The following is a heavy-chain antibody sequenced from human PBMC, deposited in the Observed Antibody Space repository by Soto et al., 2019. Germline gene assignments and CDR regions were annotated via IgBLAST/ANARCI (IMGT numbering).Heavy chain of an antibody. CDR1: GFTFGDYA. D-gene: IGHD3-3*01. V-gene: IGHV3-49*03. J-gene: IGHJ4*02. Sequence: SLRLSCTASGFTFGDYAMSWFRQAPGKGLEWVGFIRSKAYGGTTEYAASVKGRFTISRDDSKSIAYLQMNSLKTEDTAVYYCTRAATYYDFWSGYTLSDYWGQGTLVTVSS. CDR3: TRAATYYDFWSGYTLSDY. CDR2: IRSKAYGGTT.